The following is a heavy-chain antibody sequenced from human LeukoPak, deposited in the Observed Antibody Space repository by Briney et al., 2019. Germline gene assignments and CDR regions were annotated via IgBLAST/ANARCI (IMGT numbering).Heavy chain of an antibody. Sequence: QASETLSLTCTVSGGSISSYYWGWIRQPPGKGLEWIGSIYYSGSTYYNPSLKSRVTISVDTSKNQFSLKLSSVTAADTAVYYCAKTYYGSGSYYRIPFDPWGQGTLVTVSS. V-gene: IGHV4-39*07. CDR1: GGSISSYY. CDR2: IYYSGST. D-gene: IGHD3-10*01. CDR3: AKTYYGSGSYYRIPFDP. J-gene: IGHJ5*02.